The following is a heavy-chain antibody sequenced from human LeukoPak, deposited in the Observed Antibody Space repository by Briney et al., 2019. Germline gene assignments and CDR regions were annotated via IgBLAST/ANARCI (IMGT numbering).Heavy chain of an antibody. V-gene: IGHV2-70*01. J-gene: IGHJ6*02. CDR1: GFSLSTSGMG. CDR3: ARISATVTTYYYGMDV. Sequence: SGPALLKPPQTLTLTCTFSGFSLSTSGMGVSWIRQPPGKALEWLSLIDWDDDKYYSTSLKTRLTISKDTSKNQVVLTMTNMDPVDTATYYCARISATVTTYYYGMDVWGQGTTVTVSS. D-gene: IGHD4-17*01. CDR2: IDWDDDK.